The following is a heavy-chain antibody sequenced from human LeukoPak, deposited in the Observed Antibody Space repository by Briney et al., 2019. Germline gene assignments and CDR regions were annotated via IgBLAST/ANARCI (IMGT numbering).Heavy chain of an antibody. J-gene: IGHJ4*02. CDR2: ITWNSGSI. D-gene: IGHD2-15*01. CDR1: GFTFDDA. Sequence: GRSLRLSCTASGFTFDDAMHWVRQAPGKGLEWVSGITWNSGSIDYADSVKGRFTISRDNAKNSLYLQMNSLRVEDTAIYYCAKDMRYCNGGTCYPDYWGQGTLVTVSS. V-gene: IGHV3-9*01. CDR3: AKDMRYCNGGTCYPDY.